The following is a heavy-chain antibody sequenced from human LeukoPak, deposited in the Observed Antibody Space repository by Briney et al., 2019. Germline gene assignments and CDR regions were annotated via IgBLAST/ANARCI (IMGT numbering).Heavy chain of an antibody. CDR2: ISYDGSNK. Sequence: PGGSLRLSCAASGFTFSSYAMHWVRQAPGKGLEWVAVISYDGSNKYYADSVKGRFTISRDNSKNTLYLQMNSLRAEDTAVYYCARGWSRYSSGWKYYFDYWGQGTLVTVSS. CDR3: ARGWSRYSSGWKYYFDY. CDR1: GFTFSSYA. V-gene: IGHV3-30*04. J-gene: IGHJ4*02. D-gene: IGHD6-19*01.